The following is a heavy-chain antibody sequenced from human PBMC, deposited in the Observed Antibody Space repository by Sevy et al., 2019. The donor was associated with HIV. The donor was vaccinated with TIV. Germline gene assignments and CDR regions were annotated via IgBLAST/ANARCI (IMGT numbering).Heavy chain of an antibody. V-gene: IGHV3-7*01. CDR1: GFSLNNYW. Sequence: GGSLRLSCVASGFSLNNYWMNWVRQAPGKGLEWVANINQDGSVKYYVDSVRGRFTISRDNARNLVFLQMSSPGVDDSALYYCVKAIAKDGSFWGQGTLVTVSS. CDR3: VKAIAKDGSF. CDR2: INQDGSVK. J-gene: IGHJ4*02. D-gene: IGHD6-13*01.